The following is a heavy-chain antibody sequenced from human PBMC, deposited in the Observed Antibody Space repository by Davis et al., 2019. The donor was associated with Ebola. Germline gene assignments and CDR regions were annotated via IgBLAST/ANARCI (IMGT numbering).Heavy chain of an antibody. D-gene: IGHD5-18*01. J-gene: IGHJ4*02. V-gene: IGHV1-3*01. CDR3: ASGKMGYTYGRFDY. CDR2: INAGNGNT. Sequence: AASVKVSCKASGYTFTSYAMHWVRQAPGQRLEWMGWINAGNGNTKYSQKLQGRVSMTTDTSTNTAYMELGSLTFDDTAVYYCASGKMGYTYGRFDYWGQGTLVTVSS. CDR1: GYTFTSYA.